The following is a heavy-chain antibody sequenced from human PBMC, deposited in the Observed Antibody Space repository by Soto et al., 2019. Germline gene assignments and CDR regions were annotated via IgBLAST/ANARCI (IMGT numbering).Heavy chain of an antibody. CDR1: GFTFSSFA. Sequence: EVQLLESGGGLVQPGGSLRLSCAASGFTFSSFAMSWVRQAPGEGLEWVSTFSGSGGSTYYADSVKGRFTISRDDSKNTLYLQMNSLRAEDTAVYYCAKRPFTSSGSFDYWGQGTLVTVSS. CDR2: FSGSGGST. V-gene: IGHV3-23*01. CDR3: AKRPFTSSGSFDY. J-gene: IGHJ4*02. D-gene: IGHD6-19*01.